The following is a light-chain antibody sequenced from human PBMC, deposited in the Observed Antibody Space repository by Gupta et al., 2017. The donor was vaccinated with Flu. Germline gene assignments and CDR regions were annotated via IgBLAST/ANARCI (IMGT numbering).Light chain of an antibody. J-gene: IGKJ4*01. Sequence: SPSTLSASVGDRVTSTCRASQSISIWLEWYQQKPGKAPKLLIYKASRGKSGGPYRFSGSGSEIEFNLTSRSRQNDDFADYYCQQDNSHFTFGRGTKVEIK. CDR2: KAS. CDR1: QSISIW. V-gene: IGKV1-5*03. CDR3: QQDNSHFT.